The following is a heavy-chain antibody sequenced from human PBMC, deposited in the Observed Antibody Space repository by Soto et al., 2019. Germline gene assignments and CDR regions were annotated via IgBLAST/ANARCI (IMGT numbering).Heavy chain of an antibody. CDR1: GGSFSGYY. J-gene: IGHJ4*02. D-gene: IGHD5-12*01. Sequence: PSETLSLTCAVYGGSFSGYYWSWIRQPPGKGLEWIGEINHSGSTNYNPSLKSRVTISVDTSKNQFSLKLSSVTAADTAVYYCASTRFRGALEMATGVTVDYWGQGTLVTVSS. CDR3: ASTRFRGALEMATGVTVDY. V-gene: IGHV4-34*01. CDR2: INHSGST.